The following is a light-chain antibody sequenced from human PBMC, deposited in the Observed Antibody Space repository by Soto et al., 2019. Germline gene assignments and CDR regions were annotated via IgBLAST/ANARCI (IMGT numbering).Light chain of an antibody. CDR3: QQYNNWPLYT. CDR2: GAS. CDR1: QSVSSN. J-gene: IGKJ2*01. Sequence: EIVMTQSPATLSVSPGERATLSCRASQSVSSNLAWYQQKPGQAPRLLIYGASTRATGIPARFSGSGSGTEFTLTISSLLSEDFAVYYCQQYNNWPLYTCGQGTKLEIK. V-gene: IGKV3-15*01.